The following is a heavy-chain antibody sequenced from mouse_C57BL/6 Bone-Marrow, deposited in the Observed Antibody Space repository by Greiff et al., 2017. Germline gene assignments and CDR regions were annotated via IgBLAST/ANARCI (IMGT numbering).Heavy chain of an antibody. CDR1: GYTFTSYW. CDR2: IDPSDSYT. Sequence: QVQLQQPGAELVMPGASVKLSCKASGYTFTSYWMHWVKQRPGQGLEWIGEIDPSDSYTNYNQKFKGKSTLTVDKSSSTAYMQLSSLTSEDSAVYYGAKWRHSSSYTFAYWGRGTLVTVSA. D-gene: IGHD1-1*01. J-gene: IGHJ3*01. CDR3: AKWRHSSSYTFAY. V-gene: IGHV1-69*01.